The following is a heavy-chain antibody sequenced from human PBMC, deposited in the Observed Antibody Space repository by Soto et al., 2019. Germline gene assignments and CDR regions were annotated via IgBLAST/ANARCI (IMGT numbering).Heavy chain of an antibody. CDR3: ATNGNYDYVWGSLD. J-gene: IGHJ4*02. D-gene: IGHD3-16*01. CDR2: IIPIFGTA. Sequence: GASVKVSCKASGGTFSSYAISWVRQAPGQGLEWMGGIIPIFGTANYAQKFQGRVTITADESTSTAYMELSSLRSEDTAVYYCATNGNYDYVWGSLDWGQGTLVTVSS. V-gene: IGHV1-69*13. CDR1: GGTFSSYA.